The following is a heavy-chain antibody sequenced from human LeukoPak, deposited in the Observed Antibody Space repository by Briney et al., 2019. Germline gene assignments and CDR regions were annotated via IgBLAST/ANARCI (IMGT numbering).Heavy chain of an antibody. D-gene: IGHD5-12*01. V-gene: IGHV3-23*01. CDR3: AIYGGSGTNAFDM. CDR1: GFTFSSYA. Sequence: PGGSLRLSCAASGFTFSSYAMTWVRQGPGKGLEWVSDISGGGGSTYYADSVKGRFTISRDNSKNTLYLQMNSLRAEDAAVYHCAIYGGSGTNAFDMWGQGTMVTVSS. J-gene: IGHJ3*02. CDR2: ISGGGGST.